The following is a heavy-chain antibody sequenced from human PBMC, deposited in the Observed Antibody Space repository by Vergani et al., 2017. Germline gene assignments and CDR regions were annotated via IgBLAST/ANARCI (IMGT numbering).Heavy chain of an antibody. CDR1: GGSFSGYY. D-gene: IGHD4-17*01. CDR3: ARGFYGKAPSQTYYYYMDV. V-gene: IGHV4-34*01. Sequence: QVQLQQWGAGLLKPSETLSLTCAVYGGSFSGYYWSWIRQPPGKGLEWIGEINHSGSTNYNPSLKSRVTISVDTSKNQFSLKLSSVTAADTAVYYCARGFYGKAPSQTYYYYMDVWGKGP. CDR2: INHSGST. J-gene: IGHJ6*03.